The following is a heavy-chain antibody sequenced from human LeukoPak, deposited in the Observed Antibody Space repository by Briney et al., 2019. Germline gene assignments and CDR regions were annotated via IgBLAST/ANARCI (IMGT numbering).Heavy chain of an antibody. CDR1: GYTFTGYY. CDR2: INPNSGGT. CDR3: ARVPIPIVVVPAAIVWRTNWFDP. Sequence: ASVKVSCKASGYTFTGYYMHWVRQAPGQGLEWMGWINPNSGGTNYAQKFQGRVTMTRDTSISTAYMELSRLRSDDTAVYYCARVPIPIVVVPAAIVWRTNWFDPWGQGTLVTVSS. J-gene: IGHJ5*02. D-gene: IGHD2-2*01. V-gene: IGHV1-2*02.